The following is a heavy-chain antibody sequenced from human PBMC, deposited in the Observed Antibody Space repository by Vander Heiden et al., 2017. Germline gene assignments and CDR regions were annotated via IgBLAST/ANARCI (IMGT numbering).Heavy chain of an antibody. D-gene: IGHD6-6*01. Sequence: QVQLQESGPGLLKPSETLSLTCTVSGGSISSYSWSWIRQPPGKGLEWIGYIYYSGSTNYNPSLKSRVTISVDTSKNQFSLKLSSVTAADTAVYYCARAPRQHFDYWGQGTLVTVSS. CDR1: GGSISSYS. CDR3: ARAPRQHFDY. V-gene: IGHV4-59*01. CDR2: IYYSGST. J-gene: IGHJ4*02.